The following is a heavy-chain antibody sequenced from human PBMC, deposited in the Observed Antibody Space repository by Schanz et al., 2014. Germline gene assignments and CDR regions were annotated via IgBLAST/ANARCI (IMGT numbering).Heavy chain of an antibody. Sequence: QVQLVQSGAEVKKPGASVKVSCKASGHPFTAYYMHWVRQAPGQGLEWMGRINPNSGGTNYAENFQGRVTMTRDTSTSTVDMELSRLTSDDTALYYCARDGHSSIWDSYYFYGLDVWGQGTTVTVSS. J-gene: IGHJ6*02. CDR1: GHPFTAYY. CDR2: INPNSGGT. CDR3: ARDGHSSIWDSYYFYGLDV. D-gene: IGHD6-13*01. V-gene: IGHV1-2*06.